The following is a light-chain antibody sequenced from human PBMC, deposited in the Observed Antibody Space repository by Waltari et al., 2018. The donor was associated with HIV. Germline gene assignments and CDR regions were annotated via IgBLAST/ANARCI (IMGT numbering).Light chain of an antibody. V-gene: IGLV2-23*01. CDR2: VGT. CDR1: SSDVGNYNL. Sequence: QSALTQPASVSGSPGQSISISCTGTSSDVGNYNLVSWYQQQPGKAPKLVIYVGTKRPSGFHNRVSGSKSGTTASLTISGLQAEDEAHYFCCSFANSRTLGFGGGTKVTVL. J-gene: IGLJ2*01. CDR3: CSFANSRTLG.